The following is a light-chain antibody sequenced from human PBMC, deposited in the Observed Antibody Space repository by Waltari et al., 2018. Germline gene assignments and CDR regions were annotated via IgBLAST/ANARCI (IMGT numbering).Light chain of an antibody. CDR3: QQRSNWPRT. CDR2: AAS. J-gene: IGKJ1*01. V-gene: IGKV3-11*01. CDR1: QSVSSY. Sequence: EIVLTQSPATLSLSPGERATLSCRASQSVSSYLAWSQQKPGQPPRLLIYAASTRATGIPARFSGSGSGTDFTLTISSLEPEDFAVYYCQQRSNWPRTFGQGTKVEIK.